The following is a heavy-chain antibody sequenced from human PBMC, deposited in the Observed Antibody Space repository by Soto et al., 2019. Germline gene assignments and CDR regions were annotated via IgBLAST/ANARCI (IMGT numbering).Heavy chain of an antibody. CDR3: AREGYYLNWFDP. D-gene: IGHD3-10*01. V-gene: IGHV3-48*01. J-gene: IGHJ5*02. Sequence: GGSLRLSCAASGFTFSDYAMNWVRQAPGKGLEWVSYISSSTIYYADSVKGRFTISRDNAKNSLYLQMNSLRAEDTAVYYCAREGYYLNWFDPWGQGTLVTVSS. CDR2: ISSSTI. CDR1: GFTFSDYA.